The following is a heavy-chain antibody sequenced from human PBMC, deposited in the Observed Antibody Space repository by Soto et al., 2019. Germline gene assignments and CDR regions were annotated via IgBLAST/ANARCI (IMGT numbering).Heavy chain of an antibody. J-gene: IGHJ4*02. D-gene: IGHD6-19*01. Sequence: GGSLRLSCAASGFTFSSYSMNWVRQAPGKGLEWVSSISSSSSYIYYADSVKGRFTISRDNAKNSLYLQMNSLRAEDTALYYCARLYSSAWYGPGRYWGQGTLVTVSS. CDR2: ISSSSSYI. CDR1: GFTFSSYS. CDR3: ARLYSSAWYGPGRY. V-gene: IGHV3-21*04.